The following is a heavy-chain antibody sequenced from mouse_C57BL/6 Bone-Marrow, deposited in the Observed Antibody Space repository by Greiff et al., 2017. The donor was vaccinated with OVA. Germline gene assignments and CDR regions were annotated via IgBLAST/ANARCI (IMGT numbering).Heavy chain of an antibody. D-gene: IGHD2-4*01. CDR2: INPSSGYT. Sequence: VQRVESGAELARPGASVKMSCKASGYTFTSYTMHWVKQRPGQGLEWIGYINPSSGYTKYNQKFKDKATLTADKSSSTAYMQLSSLTSEDSAVYYCARPVYYDPYYFDYWGQGTTLTVSS. CDR3: ARPVYYDPYYFDY. J-gene: IGHJ2*01. V-gene: IGHV1-4*01. CDR1: GYTFTSYT.